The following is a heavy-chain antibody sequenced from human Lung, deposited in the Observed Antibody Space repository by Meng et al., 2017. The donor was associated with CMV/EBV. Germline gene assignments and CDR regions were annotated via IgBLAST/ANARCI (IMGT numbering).Heavy chain of an antibody. J-gene: IGHJ6*02. Sequence: GESLKISCAASEFTFSSFAIHWVRQAPGKVLDWVAVVSYDGTKTYYSDSVKGRFTLSRDNSKNTMYMEMSSLGYEDTAMYYCARARFDGGMDVWGQGTTVTVSS. CDR2: VSYDGTKT. D-gene: IGHD5-24*01. V-gene: IGHV3-30*04. CDR1: EFTFSSFA. CDR3: ARARFDGGMDV.